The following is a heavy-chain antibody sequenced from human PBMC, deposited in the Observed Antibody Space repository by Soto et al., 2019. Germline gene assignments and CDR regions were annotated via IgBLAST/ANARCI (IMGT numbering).Heavy chain of an antibody. CDR2: INSDGSST. V-gene: IGHV3-74*01. CDR3: ARDLEQLAVYYYYGMDV. D-gene: IGHD6-6*01. J-gene: IGHJ6*02. CDR1: GFTFSSYG. Sequence: EVQLVESGGGLVQPGGSLRLSCAASGFTFSSYGMHWVRQAPGKGLVWVSRINSDGSSTSYADSVKGRFTISRDNAKNTLYLQMNSLRAEDTAVYYCARDLEQLAVYYYYGMDVWGQGTTVTVSS.